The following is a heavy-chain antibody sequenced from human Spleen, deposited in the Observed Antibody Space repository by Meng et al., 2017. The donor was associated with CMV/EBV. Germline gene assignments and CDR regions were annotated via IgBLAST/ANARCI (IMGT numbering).Heavy chain of an antibody. D-gene: IGHD3-3*01. V-gene: IGHV5-51*01. CDR3: ARGPVGDFWSGYPTPSVFDP. CDR2: IYPDDSDT. J-gene: IGHJ5*02. Sequence: ESLKISCKGSGYRFTTYWIGWVRQMPGKGLEWMGIIYPDDSDTRYSPSFQGQVTISAGKSISTAYLQWISLKASDTAMYYCARGPVGDFWSGYPTPSVFDPWGQGTLVTVSS. CDR1: GYRFTTYW.